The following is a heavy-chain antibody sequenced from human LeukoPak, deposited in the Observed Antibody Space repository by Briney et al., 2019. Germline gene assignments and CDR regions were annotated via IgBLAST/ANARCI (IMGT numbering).Heavy chain of an antibody. CDR2: IKEDGSEK. CDR3: AELGITMIGGV. D-gene: IGHD3-10*02. CDR1: GFIFSSYW. V-gene: IGHV3-7*01. J-gene: IGHJ6*04. Sequence: GGSLRLSCAASGFIFSSYWMSWVRQAPGKGLEWVANIKEDGSEKYYVDSVKGRFTISRDNAKNSLYLQMNSLRAEDTAVYYCAELGITMIGGVWGKGTTVTISS.